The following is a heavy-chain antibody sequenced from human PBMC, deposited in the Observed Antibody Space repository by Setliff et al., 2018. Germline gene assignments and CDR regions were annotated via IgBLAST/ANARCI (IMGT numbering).Heavy chain of an antibody. D-gene: IGHD3-9*01. CDR3: ARGYGVLTGYYNY. CDR1: GGSFSTYY. Sequence: TSETLSLTCAVYGGSFSTYYWIWIRQPPGKGLEWIGYIYYSGSTYYNPSLKSRVTISVDTSKNQFSLKLSSVTAADTAVYYCARGYGVLTGYYNYWGQGTLVTVSS. V-gene: IGHV4-59*08. J-gene: IGHJ4*02. CDR2: IYYSGST.